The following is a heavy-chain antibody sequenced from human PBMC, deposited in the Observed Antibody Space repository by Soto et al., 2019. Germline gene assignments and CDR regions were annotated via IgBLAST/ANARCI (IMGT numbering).Heavy chain of an antibody. CDR1: GFTVSSNY. CDR2: IYSGGST. J-gene: IGHJ1*01. CDR3: AREGVVASEPEYFQH. D-gene: IGHD2-2*01. Sequence: GGSLRLSCAASGFTVSSNYMSWVRQAPGKGLEWVSVIYSGGSTYYADSVKGRFTISRDNSKNTLYLQMNSLRAEDTAVYYCAREGVVASEPEYFQHWGQGTLVTVSS. V-gene: IGHV3-53*01.